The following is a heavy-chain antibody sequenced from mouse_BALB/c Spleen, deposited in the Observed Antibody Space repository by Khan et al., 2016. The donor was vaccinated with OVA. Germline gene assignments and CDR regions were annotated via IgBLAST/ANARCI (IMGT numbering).Heavy chain of an antibody. CDR2: IRYSGST. Sequence: VQLKESGPGLVKPSPSLSLTCTVTGYSIPRAYAWNWIRQFPGNKLEWMGYIRYSGSTSYNPSLNSRISITRDTSKHQSFLQLNSGTTEDTATYYGARSIMANWGQGTTRTVSS. CDR1: GYSIPRAYA. V-gene: IGHV3-2*02. J-gene: IGHJ2*01. CDR3: ARSIMAN.